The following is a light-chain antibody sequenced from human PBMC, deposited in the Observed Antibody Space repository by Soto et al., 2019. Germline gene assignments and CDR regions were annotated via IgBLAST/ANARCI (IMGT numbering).Light chain of an antibody. CDR2: GAS. CDR1: QSVSSN. Sequence: EIVMTHSPATVSLSXGGGATLAXXXSQSVSSNLAWYQQKPGQAPRLLIYGASTRATGIPARFSSSGSGTEFTLTISSLQSEDFAVYYCQQHRSWPPITFGQGTKVDI. CDR3: QQHRSWPPIT. J-gene: IGKJ1*01. V-gene: IGKV3-15*01.